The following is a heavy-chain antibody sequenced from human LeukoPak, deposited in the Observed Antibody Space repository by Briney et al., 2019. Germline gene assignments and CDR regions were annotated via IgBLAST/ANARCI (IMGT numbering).Heavy chain of an antibody. V-gene: IGHV1-2*02. CDR3: AREFADCSSTSCYWEDYYYYMDV. CDR2: INPNSGGT. CDR1: GYTFTGYY. J-gene: IGHJ6*03. Sequence: ASVKVSCKASGYTFTGYYMHWVRQAPGQGLEWMGWINPNSGGTNYAQKFQGRVTMTRDTSISTAYMELSRLRSDDTAVYYCAREFADCSSTSCYWEDYYYYMDVWGKGTTVTVSS. D-gene: IGHD2-2*01.